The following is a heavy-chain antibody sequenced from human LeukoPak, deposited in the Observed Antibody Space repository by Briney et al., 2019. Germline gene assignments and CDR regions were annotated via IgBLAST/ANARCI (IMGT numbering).Heavy chain of an antibody. J-gene: IGHJ4*02. CDR1: GFTFSSYG. CDR3: AKDGRGAGTRRNYYFDY. Sequence: PGGSLRLSCAASGFTFSSYGMHWVRQAPGKGLEWVAVISYDGSNKYYADSVKGRFTISRDNSKNTLYLQMNSLRAEDTAVYYCAKDGRGAGTRRNYYFDYWGQGTLVTVSS. V-gene: IGHV3-30*18. D-gene: IGHD1-7*01. CDR2: ISYDGSNK.